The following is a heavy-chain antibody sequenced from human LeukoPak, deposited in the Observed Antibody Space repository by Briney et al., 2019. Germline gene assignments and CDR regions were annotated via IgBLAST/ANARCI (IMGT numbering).Heavy chain of an antibody. J-gene: IGHJ3*02. V-gene: IGHV3-21*01. CDR1: GFTFSSYS. D-gene: IGHD2-21*01. Sequence: GGSLRLSCAASGFTFSSYSMNWVRQAPGKGLEWVSSISSSSSYIYYADSVKGRFTISRDNPKNSLYLQMNSLRAEDTAVYYCARARAPIAQRAFDIWGQGTMVTVSS. CDR3: ARARAPIAQRAFDI. CDR2: ISSSSSYI.